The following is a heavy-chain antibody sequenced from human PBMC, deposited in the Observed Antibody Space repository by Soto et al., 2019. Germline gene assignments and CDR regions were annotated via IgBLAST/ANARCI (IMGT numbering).Heavy chain of an antibody. CDR2: IQTNTDAGTT. Sequence: EVQLVESGGGLVKPGGSLRLSCAASGFTFAHAWVTWVRQAPGKGLEWVGRIQTNTDAGTTDYAAPGKGRFSISRDDSKNTLVLQMNSLKPEDSAGYYCTTGDSSTWYGHYYFDYWGQGTVVSVSS. CDR3: TTGDSSTWYGHYYFDY. J-gene: IGHJ4*02. CDR1: GFTFAHAW. D-gene: IGHD6-13*01. V-gene: IGHV3-15*01.